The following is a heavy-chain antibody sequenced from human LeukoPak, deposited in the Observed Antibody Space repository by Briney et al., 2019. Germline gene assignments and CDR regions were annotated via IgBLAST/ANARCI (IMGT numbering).Heavy chain of an antibody. CDR1: GFTFSSYA. D-gene: IGHD1-26*01. Sequence: GGSLRLSCAASGFTFSSYAMHWVRQAPGKGLEWVAVISYDGSNKYYADSVKGRFTISRDNSKNTLYLQMNSLRAEDMAVYYCAKSESGSYTPYFQYWGQGTLVTVSS. CDR2: ISYDGSNK. CDR3: AKSESGSYTPYFQY. J-gene: IGHJ1*01. V-gene: IGHV3-30-3*02.